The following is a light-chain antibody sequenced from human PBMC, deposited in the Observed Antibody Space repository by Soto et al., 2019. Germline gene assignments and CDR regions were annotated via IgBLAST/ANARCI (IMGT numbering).Light chain of an antibody. V-gene: IGKV3-20*01. Sequence: EIVLTQSPGTLSLSPGERATLSCRASQSVSSSYLAWYQQKPGQAPRLLIYGASSRATGIPDRFSGSGSGTDFTLTISRLEPEDFAVYYCQKYGSSLTWTVGQGTKVDIK. CDR3: QKYGSSLTWT. CDR1: QSVSSSY. J-gene: IGKJ1*01. CDR2: GAS.